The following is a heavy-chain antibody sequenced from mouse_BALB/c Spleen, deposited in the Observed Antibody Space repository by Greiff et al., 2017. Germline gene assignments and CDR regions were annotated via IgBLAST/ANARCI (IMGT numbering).Heavy chain of an antibody. Sequence: DVQLVESGGGLVQPGGSLRLSCATSGFTFTDYYMSWVRQPPGKALEWLGFIRNKANGYTTEYSASVKGRFTISRDNSQSILYLQMNTLRAEDSATYYCARGSTMITTVGVKDYWGQGTSVTVSS. CDR1: GFTFTDYY. V-gene: IGHV7-3*02. CDR2: IRNKANGYTT. J-gene: IGHJ4*01. D-gene: IGHD2-4*01. CDR3: ARGSTMITTVGVKDY.